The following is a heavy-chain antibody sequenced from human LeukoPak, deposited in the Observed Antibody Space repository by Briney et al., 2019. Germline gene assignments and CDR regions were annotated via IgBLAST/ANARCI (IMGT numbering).Heavy chain of an antibody. CDR2: ISGTGGSA. Sequence: GGSLRLSCSASGFTFSNYAMSWVRQAPGKGLEWVSTISGTGGSAKYADSVKGRFTFSRDNSKDTLYLQMNSLRAEDTAVYYCARDLYYGSGTKGVDYWGQGTLVTVSS. D-gene: IGHD3-10*01. CDR1: GFTFSNYA. V-gene: IGHV3-23*01. CDR3: ARDLYYGSGTKGVDY. J-gene: IGHJ4*02.